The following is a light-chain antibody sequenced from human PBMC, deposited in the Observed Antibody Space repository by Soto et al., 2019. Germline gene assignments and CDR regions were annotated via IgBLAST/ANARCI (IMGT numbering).Light chain of an antibody. CDR3: QQYNNWPPST. CDR2: GAS. Sequence: EIVMTQSPATLSVSPGERATLSCRASQSVSSNLAWYQQKPGQAPRLLICGASTRATGIPARFSGSGSGTEFTLTICSLEPEDFAVYYCQQYNNWPPSTFGQGTRLEIK. J-gene: IGKJ5*01. CDR1: QSVSSN. V-gene: IGKV3-15*01.